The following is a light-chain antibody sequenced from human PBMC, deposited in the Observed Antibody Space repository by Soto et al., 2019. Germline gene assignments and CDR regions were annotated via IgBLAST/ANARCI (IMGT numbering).Light chain of an antibody. V-gene: IGKV3-11*01. CDR2: DAS. CDR3: KQRSNCPAGT. J-gene: IGKJ1*01. Sequence: IVLTQSPATLSLCPGERATLSCRASQSVSSYLAWYQQKPGQAPRLLIYDASNRATGIPARFSGSGSGTDFTLTISRLEPEEFAVYFSKQRSNCPAGTFAQWT. CDR1: QSVSSY.